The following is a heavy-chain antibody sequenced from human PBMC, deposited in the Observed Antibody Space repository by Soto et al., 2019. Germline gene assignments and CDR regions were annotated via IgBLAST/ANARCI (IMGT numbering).Heavy chain of an antibody. CDR2: INSGASAT. Sequence: EVQLVESGGGLVQPGGSLRLSCAASGFTFSTSWMHWVRQAAGKGLVWVSRINSGASATNYADSVKGRFTISRDNAKNSLYLQMVSLAAEDTAVYYCARGRSGWFGYDYWGQGTLVSVSS. V-gene: IGHV3-74*01. CDR1: GFTFSTSW. CDR3: ARGRSGWFGYDY. J-gene: IGHJ4*02. D-gene: IGHD6-19*01.